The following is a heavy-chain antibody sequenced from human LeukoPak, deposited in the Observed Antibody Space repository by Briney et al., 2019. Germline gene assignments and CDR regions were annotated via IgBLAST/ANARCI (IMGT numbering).Heavy chain of an antibody. Sequence: PGGSLRLSCAASGFTFNSYAMHWVRQAPGKGLEWVAVISYDGSNKYYADSVKGRFTISRDNSKNTLYLQMNSLRAEDTAVYYCARDRERYTVRYYFDYWGQGTLVTVSS. V-gene: IGHV3-30*01. J-gene: IGHJ4*02. CDR3: ARDRERYTVRYYFDY. D-gene: IGHD3-16*02. CDR1: GFTFNSYA. CDR2: ISYDGSNK.